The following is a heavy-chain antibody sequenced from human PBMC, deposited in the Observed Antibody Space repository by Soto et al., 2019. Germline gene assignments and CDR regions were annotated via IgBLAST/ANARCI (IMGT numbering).Heavy chain of an antibody. CDR2: ISHDGSKK. V-gene: IGHV3-30*18. CDR1: GFTFTTYG. Sequence: LSCAVSGFTFTTYGVHWVRQAPGKGLEWVAVISHDGSKKHYADSVKGRFTISRDNSKNTLYLQMNSLRGEDTAVYYCAKDLCGYSYGRTCHYHYVMDVWGQGTTVTVS. D-gene: IGHD5-18*01. CDR3: AKDLCGYSYGRTCHYHYVMDV. J-gene: IGHJ6*02.